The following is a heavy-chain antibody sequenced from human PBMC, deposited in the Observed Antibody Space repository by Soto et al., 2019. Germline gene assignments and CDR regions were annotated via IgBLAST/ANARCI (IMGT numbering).Heavy chain of an antibody. J-gene: IGHJ4*02. CDR2: INSNGDST. Sequence: EVQLLESGGGLVQPGGSLRLSCVASGFTFSRYVMSWVRQAPGKGLEWVSTINSNGDSTYYADSVKGRFTISRDNSKTSLHLQMNSLRAEDTAVYYCARVPDLDYCSSTSCLYYFDYWGQGALVTVSS. CDR1: GFTFSRYV. CDR3: ARVPDLDYCSSTSCLYYFDY. V-gene: IGHV3-23*01. D-gene: IGHD2-2*01.